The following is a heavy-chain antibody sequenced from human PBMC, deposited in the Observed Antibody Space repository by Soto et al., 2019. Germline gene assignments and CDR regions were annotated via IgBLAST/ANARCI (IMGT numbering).Heavy chain of an antibody. CDR3: ARALYCSGGSCSPLRGMDV. D-gene: IGHD2-15*01. Sequence: LSLTCAVSGYSISSGYYWGWIRQPPGKGLEWIGTIYHSGSTYYNPSLKSRVTISVDTSKNQFSLKLNSATAADTAVYYGARALYCSGGSCSPLRGMDVWGLGTTVTVSS. J-gene: IGHJ6*02. CDR1: GYSISSGYY. CDR2: IYHSGST. V-gene: IGHV4-38-2*01.